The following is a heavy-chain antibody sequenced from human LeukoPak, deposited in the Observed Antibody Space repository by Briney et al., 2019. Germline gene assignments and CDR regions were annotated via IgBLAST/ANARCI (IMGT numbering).Heavy chain of an antibody. CDR3: ARHAGSITPYYFDY. V-gene: IGHV4-59*08. D-gene: IGHD3-10*01. CDR2: IYYSGST. CDR1: GGSISSYY. J-gene: IGHJ4*02. Sequence: SETLSHTCTVSGGSISSYYWSWIRQPPGKGLEWIGYIYYSGSTNYNPSLKSRVTISVDTSKNQFSLKLSPVTAADTAVYYCARHAGSITPYYFDYWGQGTLVTVSS.